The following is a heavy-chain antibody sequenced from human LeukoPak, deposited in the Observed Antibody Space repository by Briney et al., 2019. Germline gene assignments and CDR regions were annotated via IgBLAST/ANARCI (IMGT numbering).Heavy chain of an antibody. CDR2: ISGSGGST. Sequence: PGGSLRLSCAASGFTFSSYAMSWVRQAPGKGLEWVSAISGSGGSTYHADSVKGRFTISRDNSKNTLYLQMNSLRAEDTAVYYCARETDILEAFDIWGQGTMVTVSS. CDR3: ARETDILEAFDI. D-gene: IGHD3-9*01. V-gene: IGHV3-23*01. J-gene: IGHJ3*02. CDR1: GFTFSSYA.